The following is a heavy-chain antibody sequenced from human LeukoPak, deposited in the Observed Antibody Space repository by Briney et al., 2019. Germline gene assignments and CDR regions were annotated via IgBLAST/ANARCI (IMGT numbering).Heavy chain of an antibody. D-gene: IGHD2-2*01. CDR2: ISYDGSNK. CDR3: AKDRATLPATTYNFDF. V-gene: IGHV3-30-3*01. CDR1: GFTFSSYA. Sequence: GGSLRLSCAASGFTFSSYAMHWVRQAPGKGLEWVAVISYDGSNKYYADSVRGRFTISRDNSKNTLYLQMNNLGVEDTAVYFCAKDRATLPATTYNFDFWGQGTLVTVSS. J-gene: IGHJ4*02.